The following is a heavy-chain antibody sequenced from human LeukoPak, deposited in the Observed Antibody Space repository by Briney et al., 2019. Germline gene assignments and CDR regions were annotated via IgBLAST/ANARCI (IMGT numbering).Heavy chain of an antibody. Sequence: SGPALVKPTQTLTLTCTFSGFSLSTSGMRVGWIRQPPGKALEWLARIDWDDDKFYSTSLKTRLTISKDTSKNQVVLTMTNMDPVDTATYYCARIGGSGWLDYWGQGTLVTVSS. CDR3: ARIGGSGWLDY. CDR1: GFSLSTSGMR. CDR2: IDWDDDK. J-gene: IGHJ4*02. D-gene: IGHD6-19*01. V-gene: IGHV2-70*04.